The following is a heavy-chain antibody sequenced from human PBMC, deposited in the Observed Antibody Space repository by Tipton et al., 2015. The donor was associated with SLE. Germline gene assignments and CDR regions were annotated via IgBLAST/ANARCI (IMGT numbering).Heavy chain of an antibody. CDR1: GFTFSTYW. J-gene: IGHJ4*02. Sequence: SLRLSCAASGFTFSTYWMHWVRQAPGKGLVWVSRINTDGSHTAYADFVKGRFTISRDNAKNTLYLLINSLRAEDTAVYYCAKDDSGANSLDYWGQGTLVTVSS. D-gene: IGHD2-21*01. V-gene: IGHV3-74*01. CDR2: INTDGSHT. CDR3: AKDDSGANSLDY.